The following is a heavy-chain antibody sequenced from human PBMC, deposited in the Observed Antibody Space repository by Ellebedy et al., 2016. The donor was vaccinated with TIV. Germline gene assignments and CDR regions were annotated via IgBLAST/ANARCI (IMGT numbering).Heavy chain of an antibody. V-gene: IGHV3-15*01. D-gene: IGHD3-16*02. CDR2: IKSKTDGGTT. J-gene: IGHJ2*01. Sequence: GGSLRLSCAASGFTFSNAWMSWVRQAPGKGLEWVGRIKSKTDGGTTDYAAPAKGRFSISRDDSKNTLYLQMNSLKTEDTAVYYCTTDRYFWKYWYFDLWGRGTLVTVSS. CDR3: TTDRYFWKYWYFDL. CDR1: GFTFSNAW.